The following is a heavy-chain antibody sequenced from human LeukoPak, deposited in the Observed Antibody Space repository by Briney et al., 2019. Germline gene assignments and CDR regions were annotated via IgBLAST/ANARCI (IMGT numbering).Heavy chain of an antibody. CDR3: VKMDYDILTGAYYYYYMDV. D-gene: IGHD3-9*01. CDR2: IRYDGSNK. V-gene: IGHV3-30*02. Sequence: GGSLRLSCAASGFTFSSYGMHWVRQAPGKGLEWVAFIRYDGSNKYYADSVKGRFTISRDNSKNTLYLQMNSLRAEDTAVYYCVKMDYDILTGAYYYYYMDVWGKGTTVTISS. J-gene: IGHJ6*03. CDR1: GFTFSSYG.